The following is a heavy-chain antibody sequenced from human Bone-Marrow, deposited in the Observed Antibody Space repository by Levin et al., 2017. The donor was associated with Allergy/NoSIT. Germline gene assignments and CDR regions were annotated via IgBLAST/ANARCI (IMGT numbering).Heavy chain of an antibody. D-gene: IGHD3-22*01. CDR3: AKSLGSRNDYDSSELDF. CDR1: GFSFDDYA. V-gene: IGHV3-9*01. Sequence: SLKISCAASGFSFDDYAMHWVRKSPGKGLEWVSGISWNSGTTGYADSVWGRFTISRDNSKKSVFLQMESLRPDDTAVYYCAKSLGSRNDYDSSELDFWGQGTLLTVS. CDR2: ISWNSGTT. J-gene: IGHJ4*02.